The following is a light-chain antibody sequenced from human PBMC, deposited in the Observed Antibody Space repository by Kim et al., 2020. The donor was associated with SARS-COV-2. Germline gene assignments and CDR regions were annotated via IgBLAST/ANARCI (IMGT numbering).Light chain of an antibody. CDR3: HQSSSPPHT. CDR1: QNINVY. J-gene: IGKJ2*01. V-gene: IGKV1-39*01. Sequence: SESVRDRVTIPCRASQNINVYVNWYQQKRGKAPNLLISSASTLQGGVSSRFSGSVSGTDFTLIISSLQPEDIATYFCHQSSSPPHTFGQGTKLYI. CDR2: SAS.